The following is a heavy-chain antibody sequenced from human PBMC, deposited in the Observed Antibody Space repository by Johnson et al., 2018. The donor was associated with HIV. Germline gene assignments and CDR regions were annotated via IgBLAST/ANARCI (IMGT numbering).Heavy chain of an antibody. V-gene: IGHV3-33*01. Sequence: QVQLVESGGGVVQPGRSLRLSCAASGFIFSTYGIHWVRQTPGKGLEWVAGMSYDGSNKYYADSVKGRFTISRDNAKNSLYLQMNSLRAEDTAVYYCARGRIAARPIWGQGTMVTVSS. J-gene: IGHJ3*02. CDR1: GFIFSTYG. CDR2: MSYDGSNK. CDR3: ARGRIAARPI. D-gene: IGHD6-6*01.